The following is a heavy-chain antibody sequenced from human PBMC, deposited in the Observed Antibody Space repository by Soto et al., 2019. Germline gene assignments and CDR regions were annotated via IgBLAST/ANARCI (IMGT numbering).Heavy chain of an antibody. V-gene: IGHV3-9*01. J-gene: IGHJ4*02. CDR1: GFTFDDYA. CDR3: AKELHRWGRGTPGGPYYFDY. Sequence: EVQLVESGGGLVQPGRSLRLSCAASGFTFDDYAMNWVRQAPGKGLEWVSGISWNSGSIGYADSVKGRFTISRDNAKNSLDLQMNSLRAENTALYYCAKELHRWGRGTPGGPYYFDYWGQGTLVTVSS. CDR2: ISWNSGSI. D-gene: IGHD1-26*01.